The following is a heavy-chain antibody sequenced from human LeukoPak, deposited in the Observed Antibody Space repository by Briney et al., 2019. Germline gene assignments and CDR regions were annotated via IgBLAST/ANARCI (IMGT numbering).Heavy chain of an antibody. V-gene: IGHV4-39*07. CDR1: GGSISSSSYY. CDR3: ARLAQITLVRGQSYYYHSMDV. CDR2: IYYSGST. D-gene: IGHD3-10*01. J-gene: IGHJ6*02. Sequence: KPSETLSLTCTVSGGSISSSSYYWGWIRQPPGKGLEWIGSIYYSGSTYYNPSLKSRVTISVDTSKNQFSLKLSSVTAADTGVYYCARLAQITLVRGQSYYYHSMDVWAQGTTVTVSS.